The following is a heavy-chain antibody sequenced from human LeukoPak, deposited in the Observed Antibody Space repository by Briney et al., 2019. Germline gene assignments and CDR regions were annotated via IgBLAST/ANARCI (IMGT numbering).Heavy chain of an antibody. CDR2: ISGSGGST. CDR1: GFTVSSNY. CDR3: AKVGKTYYYDSSGYYFDY. V-gene: IGHV3-23*01. Sequence: PGGSLRLSCAASGFTVSSNYMSWVRQAPGKGLEWVSAISGSGGSTYYADSVKGRFTISRDNSKNTLYLQMNSLRAEDTAVYYCAKVGKTYYYDSSGYYFDYWGQGTLVTVSS. J-gene: IGHJ4*02. D-gene: IGHD3-22*01.